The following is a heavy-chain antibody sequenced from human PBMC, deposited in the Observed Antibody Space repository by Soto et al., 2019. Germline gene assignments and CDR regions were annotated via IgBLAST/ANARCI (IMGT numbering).Heavy chain of an antibody. CDR3: ARGALSLLAPYYFDY. V-gene: IGHV4-31*03. Sequence: SETLSLTCTVSGGSISSGGYYWSWIRQHPGKGLEWIGYIYYSGSTYYNPSLKSRVTISVDTSKNQFSLKLSSVTAADTAVYYCARGALSLLAPYYFDYWGQGTLVTVSS. CDR1: GGSISSGGYY. CDR2: IYYSGST. D-gene: IGHD2-15*01. J-gene: IGHJ4*02.